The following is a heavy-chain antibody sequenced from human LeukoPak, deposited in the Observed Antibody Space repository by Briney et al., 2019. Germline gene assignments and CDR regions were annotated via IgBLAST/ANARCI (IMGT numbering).Heavy chain of an antibody. CDR1: GGTFSSYA. D-gene: IGHD1-26*01. V-gene: IGHV1-69*01. CDR3: ARKVPQEWELLGAFDI. J-gene: IGHJ3*02. Sequence: SVKVSCKASGGTFSSYAISWVRQAPGQGLEWMGGIIPVFGTANYAQQFQGRVTITADESTSTAYMELSSLRSEDTAVYYCARKVPQEWELLGAFDIWGQGTMVTVSS. CDR2: IIPVFGTA.